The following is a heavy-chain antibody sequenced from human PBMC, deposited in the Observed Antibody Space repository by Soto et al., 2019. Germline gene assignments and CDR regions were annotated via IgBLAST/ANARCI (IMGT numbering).Heavy chain of an antibody. V-gene: IGHV1-69*01. CDR3: ARGRLRVGATSDYFDY. CDR2: IIPIFGTA. D-gene: IGHD1-26*01. Sequence: QVQRVQSGAEVKKPGSSVKVSCKASGGTFSSYAISWVRQAPGQGLEWMGGIIPIFGTANYAQKFQGRVTITADESTSTAYMELSSLRSDDMAVYYCARGRLRVGATSDYFDYWGQGTLVTVSS. J-gene: IGHJ4*02. CDR1: GGTFSSYA.